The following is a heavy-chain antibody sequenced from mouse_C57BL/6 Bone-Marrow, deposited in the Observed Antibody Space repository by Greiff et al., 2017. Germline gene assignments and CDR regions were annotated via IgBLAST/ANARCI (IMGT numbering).Heavy chain of an antibody. J-gene: IGHJ4*01. Sequence: QVQLQQSGPGLVQPSQSLSITCTVSGFSLTSYGVHWVRQSPGKGLEWLGVIWRGGSTDYNAPFMSRLSITKDNSKSQVFFKMNSLQADDTAIYYCAKFYGYPYAMDYWGQGTSVTVSS. CDR3: AKFYGYPYAMDY. CDR2: IWRGGST. V-gene: IGHV2-5*01. CDR1: GFSLTSYG. D-gene: IGHD2-2*01.